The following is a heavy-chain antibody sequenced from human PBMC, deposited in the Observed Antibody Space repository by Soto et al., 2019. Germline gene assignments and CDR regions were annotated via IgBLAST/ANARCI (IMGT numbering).Heavy chain of an antibody. D-gene: IGHD3-10*02. V-gene: IGHV3-30-3*01. CDR3: ARGRDYLRGAFDF. J-gene: IGHJ4*02. CDR1: GFTFSNYG. Sequence: SLRLSCTASGFTFSNYGMHWVRQAPGKGLKWVAVISYDGSNKYYADSVKGRFTISRDNSKNTLYLQMNSLRAEDTAVYYCARGRDYLRGAFDFWGQGDLVTVS. CDR2: ISYDGSNK.